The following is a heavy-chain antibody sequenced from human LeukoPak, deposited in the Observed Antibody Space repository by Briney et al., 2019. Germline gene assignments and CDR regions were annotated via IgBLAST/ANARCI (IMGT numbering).Heavy chain of an antibody. J-gene: IGHJ3*02. CDR2: INHGGST. Sequence: PSETLSLTCAVYGGSFSGYYWSWIRQPPGKGLEWIGEINHGGSTNYNPSLKSRVTISVDTSKNQFSLKLSSVTAADTAVYYCARSTGYPSPDDAFDIWGQGTMVTVSS. CDR1: GGSFSGYY. CDR3: ARSTGYPSPDDAFDI. D-gene: IGHD3-22*01. V-gene: IGHV4-34*01.